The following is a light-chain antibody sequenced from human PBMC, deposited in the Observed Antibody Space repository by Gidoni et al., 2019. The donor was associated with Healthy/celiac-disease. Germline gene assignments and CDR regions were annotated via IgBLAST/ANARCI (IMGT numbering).Light chain of an antibody. J-gene: IGLJ3*02. CDR2: EVS. V-gene: IGLV2-14*01. CDR1: SSDVGGYNY. Sequence: PTPPCSLAGSPGPAITISCTGTSSDVGGYNYVSWYQQHPGKAPKLMIYEVSNRPSGVSNRFSGSKSGNTASLTISGLQAEDEADYYCSSYTSSSTWVFGGGTKLTVL. CDR3: SSYTSSSTWV.